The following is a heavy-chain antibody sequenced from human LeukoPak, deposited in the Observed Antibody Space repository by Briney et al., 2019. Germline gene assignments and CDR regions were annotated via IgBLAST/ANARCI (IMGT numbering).Heavy chain of an antibody. CDR2: ISGYNDNT. CDR1: GYTFSSYG. CDR3: AREPEENSWVVGDYYFDY. D-gene: IGHD1-26*01. J-gene: IGHJ4*02. V-gene: IGHV1-18*01. Sequence: ASVKVSCKASGYTFSSYGISWVRQAPGQGLEWMGWISGYNDNTKYYAQKLQGRVTMTTDTSTSTAYMELRSLRSDDTAVYYCAREPEENSWVVGDYYFDYWGQGTLVTVSS.